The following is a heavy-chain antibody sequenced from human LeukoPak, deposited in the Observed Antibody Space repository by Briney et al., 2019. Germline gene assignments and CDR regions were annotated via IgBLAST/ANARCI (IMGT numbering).Heavy chain of an antibody. Sequence: GGSLRLSCAASGFTFRNYGMTWVRQAPGKGLEWVAGISGSGGTTHYSDSVKGRCTISRDNSKNTLSLQINSLRAEDTAVYHCAQIHDHGDYVAFWGQGALVTVSS. CDR1: GFTFRNYG. D-gene: IGHD1-1*01. J-gene: IGHJ4*02. CDR3: AQIHDHGDYVAF. CDR2: ISGSGGTT. V-gene: IGHV3-23*01.